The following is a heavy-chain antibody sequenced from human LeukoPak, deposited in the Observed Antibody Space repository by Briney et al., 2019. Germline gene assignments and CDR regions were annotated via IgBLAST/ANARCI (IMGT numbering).Heavy chain of an antibody. J-gene: IGHJ5*02. CDR2: ISSDGDNT. V-gene: IGHV3-64D*06. CDR1: GFTFSTYA. Sequence: GGSLRLSCSASGFTFSTYAMHWVRQAPGKGLEYVSAISSDGDNTYYADSVKGRFTISRDNSKNTLYLQMSSLRAEDTAVYYCVKGGTYSRDCYDLWGQGALVTVSS. CDR3: VKGGTYSRDCYDL. D-gene: IGHD6-19*01.